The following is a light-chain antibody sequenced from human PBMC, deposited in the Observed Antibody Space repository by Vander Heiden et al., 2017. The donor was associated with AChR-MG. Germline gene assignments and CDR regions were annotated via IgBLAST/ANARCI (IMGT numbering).Light chain of an antibody. J-gene: IGKJ4*01. Sequence: EIVLTQSPATLSLSPGERATLSCRASQSVSNYLAWYQQKPGQAPRLLIYDASNRANGIPDRFSGSGSGKDFTLTSSSLEHEDFAVYYWQQRSDWHSFGGGTKVESK. CDR3: QQRSDWHS. CDR2: DAS. V-gene: IGKV3-11*01. CDR1: QSVSNY.